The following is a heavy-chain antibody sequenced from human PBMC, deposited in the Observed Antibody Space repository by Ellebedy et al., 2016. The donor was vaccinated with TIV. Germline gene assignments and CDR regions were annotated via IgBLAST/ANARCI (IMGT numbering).Heavy chain of an antibody. CDR1: GFSFRSYW. V-gene: IGHV3-7*03. CDR2: INQDGSRI. Sequence: GGSLRLSCGASGFSFRSYWMTWVRQAPGKRLEWVANINQDGSRIYYVDSVKGRFTISRDNAKNSVYLRMNTLRVEDTAVYHCVRDGAYGDYSPGYYGMDVWGQGTTVTVSS. D-gene: IGHD3-22*01. CDR3: VRDGAYGDYSPGYYGMDV. J-gene: IGHJ6*02.